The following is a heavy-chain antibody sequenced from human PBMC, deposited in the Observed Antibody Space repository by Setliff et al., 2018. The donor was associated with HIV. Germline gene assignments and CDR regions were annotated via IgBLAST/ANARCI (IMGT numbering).Heavy chain of an antibody. CDR2: IYYSGST. CDR3: ARGYYNFWSGYPPLDC. D-gene: IGHD3-3*01. V-gene: IGHV4-39*07. J-gene: IGHJ4*02. CDR1: GGSISSSSYY. Sequence: ASETLSLTCTVSGGSISSSSYYWGWIRQPPGKGLEWIGSIYYSGSTYCNPSLKSRVTISVDTSKNQFSLKLSSVTAADTAVYYCARGYYNFWSGYPPLDCWGKDTLVAVAS.